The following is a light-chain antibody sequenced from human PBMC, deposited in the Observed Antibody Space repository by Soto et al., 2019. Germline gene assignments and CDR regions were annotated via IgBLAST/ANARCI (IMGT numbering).Light chain of an antibody. J-gene: IGLJ1*01. V-gene: IGLV2-14*01. Sequence: QSVLTQPASVSGSPGQSITISCTGTSGDVDAFDYVSWYQQHPGKAPKLMIFEVSDRPSGVSDRFSGSKSGSTASLTISGLQAEDEADYFCTSFTSSSTQVFGTGTEVTVL. CDR3: TSFTSSSTQV. CDR2: EVS. CDR1: SGDVDAFDY.